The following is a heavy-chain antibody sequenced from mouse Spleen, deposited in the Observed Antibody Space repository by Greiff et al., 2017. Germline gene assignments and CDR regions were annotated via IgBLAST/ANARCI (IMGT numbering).Heavy chain of an antibody. V-gene: IGHV1-85*01. D-gene: IGHD2-5*01. CDR1: GFNIKDYY. Sequence: VQLQESGAELVRPGALVKLSCKASGFNIKDYYMHWVKQRPEQGLEWIGWIYPRDGSTKYNEKFKGKATLTVDTSSSTAYMELHSLTSEDSAVYFCARDSNYFYAMDYWGQGTSVTVSS. J-gene: IGHJ4*01. CDR3: ARDSNYFYAMDY. CDR2: IYPRDGST.